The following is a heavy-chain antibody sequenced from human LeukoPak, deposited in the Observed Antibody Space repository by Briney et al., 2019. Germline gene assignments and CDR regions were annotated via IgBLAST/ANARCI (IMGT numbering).Heavy chain of an antibody. Sequence: PGGSLRLSCAASGFTFNNYWMHWVRQAPGKGLVWVSRINSDGSSTSYADSVKGRFTISRDNAKNSLYLQMDSLRAEDTAVYYCALEGVWGQGTLVTVSS. D-gene: IGHD1-1*01. V-gene: IGHV3-74*01. CDR3: ALEGV. CDR2: INSDGSST. J-gene: IGHJ4*02. CDR1: GFTFNNYW.